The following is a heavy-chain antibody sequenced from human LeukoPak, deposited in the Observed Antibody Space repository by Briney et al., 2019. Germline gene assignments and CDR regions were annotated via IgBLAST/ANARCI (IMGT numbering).Heavy chain of an antibody. V-gene: IGHV3-33*06. D-gene: IGHD3-10*01. Sequence: PGGSLRLSCAASGFTFSSYGMHWVRQAPGKGLEWVAVIWYDGSNKYYANSGKGRFTISRDNSKNTLYLQMNSLRAADTAVYYCAKLWFGESAHFDYWGQGTLVTVSA. CDR3: AKLWFGESAHFDY. CDR2: IWYDGSNK. CDR1: GFTFSSYG. J-gene: IGHJ4*02.